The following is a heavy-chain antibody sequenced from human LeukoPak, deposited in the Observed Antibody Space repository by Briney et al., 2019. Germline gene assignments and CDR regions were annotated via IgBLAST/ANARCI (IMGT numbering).Heavy chain of an antibody. Sequence: GGSLRLSCAASGFTFSSYEMNWVRQAPGKGLEWVSHISSSGSTIYYADSVKGRFTISRDNAKNSLYLQMNSLRAEDTAVYYCARVWFGDLDYWGQGTLVTVSS. CDR2: ISSSGSTI. D-gene: IGHD3-10*01. CDR3: ARVWFGDLDY. V-gene: IGHV3-48*03. J-gene: IGHJ4*02. CDR1: GFTFSSYE.